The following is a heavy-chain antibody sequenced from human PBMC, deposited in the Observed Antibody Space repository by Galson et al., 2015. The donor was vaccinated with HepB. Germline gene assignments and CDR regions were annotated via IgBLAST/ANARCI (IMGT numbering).Heavy chain of an antibody. V-gene: IGHV3-21*01. CDR1: GFTLRSYI. D-gene: IGHD3-16*01. CDR3: AREWGGYSYYMDV. Sequence: SLRLSCAASGFTLRSYITNWVRQVPGKGLEWVSSISSSSSYIYYADSVRGRFTISRDNAKNSLFLQMNSLRAEDTALYYCAREWGGYSYYMDVWGKGTAVTVSS. CDR2: ISSSSSYI. J-gene: IGHJ6*03.